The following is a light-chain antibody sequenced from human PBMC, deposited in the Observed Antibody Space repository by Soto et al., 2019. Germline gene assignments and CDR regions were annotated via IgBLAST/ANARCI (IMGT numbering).Light chain of an antibody. Sequence: EIVMTQSPATLSVSPGGRATLSCRASQSYQQKPGQAPRLIIYGASSRATGIPDRFSGGGSGTDFTLTISRLEPGDFAVYFCQQYGGFPITLGQGTRLEIK. J-gene: IGKJ5*01. CDR3: QQYGGFPIT. CDR2: GAS. CDR1: QS. V-gene: IGKV3-20*01.